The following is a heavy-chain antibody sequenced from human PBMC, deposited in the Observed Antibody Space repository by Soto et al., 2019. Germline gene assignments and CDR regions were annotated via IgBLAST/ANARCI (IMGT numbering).Heavy chain of an antibody. CDR3: ARANGRYFDWLLSSENWFDP. CDR2: IYHSGST. D-gene: IGHD3-9*01. CDR1: GGSISSGGYS. J-gene: IGHJ5*02. V-gene: IGHV4-30-2*01. Sequence: SETLSLTCAVSGGSISSGGYSWSWILHPPGKGLEWIGYIYHSGSTYYNPSLESRVTISVDRSKNQFSLKLSSVTAADTAVYYCARANGRYFDWLLSSENWFDPWGQGTLVIVSS.